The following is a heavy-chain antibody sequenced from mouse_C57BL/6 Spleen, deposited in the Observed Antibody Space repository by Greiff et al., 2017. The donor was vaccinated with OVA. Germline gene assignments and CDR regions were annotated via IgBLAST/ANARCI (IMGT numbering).Heavy chain of an antibody. CDR2: ISDGGSYT. CDR1: GFTFSSYA. V-gene: IGHV5-4*01. Sequence: EVKLVESGGGLVKPGGSLKLSCAASGFTFSSYAMSWVRQTPEKRLEWVATISDGGSYTYYPDNVKGRFTISRDNAKNNLYLQMSHLKSEDTAMYYCAREDDYDGVYYAMDYWGQGTSVTVSS. CDR3: AREDDYDGVYYAMDY. D-gene: IGHD2-4*01. J-gene: IGHJ4*01.